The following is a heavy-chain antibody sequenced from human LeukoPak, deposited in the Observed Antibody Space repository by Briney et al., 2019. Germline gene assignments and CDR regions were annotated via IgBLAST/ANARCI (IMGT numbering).Heavy chain of an antibody. D-gene: IGHD3-10*01. CDR2: MYYSGST. J-gene: IGHJ3*02. CDR1: GGSITSYY. Sequence: SETLSLTCTVSGGSITSYYWSWIRQPPGKGLEWIGYMYYSGSTTYNPSLKSRVTISVDMSKNQFSLKLNSVTAADSAVYYCARSDYSGSGTYTEFDAFDIWGQGTMVTVAS. CDR3: ARSDYSGSGTYTEFDAFDI. V-gene: IGHV4-59*12.